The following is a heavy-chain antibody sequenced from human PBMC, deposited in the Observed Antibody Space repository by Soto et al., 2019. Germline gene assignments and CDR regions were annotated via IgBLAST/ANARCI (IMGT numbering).Heavy chain of an antibody. J-gene: IGHJ4*01. D-gene: IGHD4-17*01. V-gene: IGHV4-34*01. CDR3: VHHGGDPYYRDF. CDR2: INHSGST. Sequence: KPSETLSLTCAVYGGSFSGYYWSWIRQPPGKGLEWIGEINHSGSTNYNPSLKSRVTISVDTSKNQFSLKLSSVTAADTAVYYCVHHGGDPYYRDFWGQGILVTVSS. CDR1: GGSFSGYY.